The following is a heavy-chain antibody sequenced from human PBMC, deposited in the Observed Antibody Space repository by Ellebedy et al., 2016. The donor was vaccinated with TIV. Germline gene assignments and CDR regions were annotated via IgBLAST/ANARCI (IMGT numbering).Heavy chain of an antibody. CDR1: GYTFTSYG. CDR3: ARPSYYDSSGYYY. D-gene: IGHD3-22*01. J-gene: IGHJ4*02. V-gene: IGHV1-18*04. CDR2: ISAYNGNT. Sequence: AASVKVSCKASGYTFTSYGISWVRQPPGQGLEWMGWISAYNGNTNYAQKLQGRVTMTTDTSTSTAYMELRSLRSDDTAAYYCARPSYYDSSGYYYWGQGTLVTVSS.